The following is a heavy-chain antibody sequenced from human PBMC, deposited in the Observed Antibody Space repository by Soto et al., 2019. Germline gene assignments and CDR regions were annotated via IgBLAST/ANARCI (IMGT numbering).Heavy chain of an antibody. CDR1: GFTFISSA. CDR3: ARDRVYSSSWYWTDY. D-gene: IGHD6-13*01. CDR2: IDSGFTT. V-gene: IGHV3-23*03. J-gene: IGHJ4*02. Sequence: PGGSLRLSCAASGFTFISSAMTWGRQTPGKGLEWVSSIDSGFTTYYSDSLKGHFTISRDNSKNTLYLQMNNLRAEDTAVYYCARDRVYSSSWYWTDYWGQGTLVTVSS.